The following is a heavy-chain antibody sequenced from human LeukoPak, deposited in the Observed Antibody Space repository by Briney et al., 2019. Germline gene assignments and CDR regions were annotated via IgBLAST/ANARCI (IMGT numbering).Heavy chain of an antibody. CDR1: GFTFSSYW. CDR2: IKQDGSEK. D-gene: IGHD3-22*01. V-gene: IGHV3-7*01. Sequence: GGSLRLSCAASGFTFSSYWMSWVRQAPGKGLEWVANIKQDGSEKYYVDSVKGRFTISRDNAKNSLYLQMNSLRAEDTAVYYCARDNYYDSSGYYYPEAFDIWGQGTMVTVSS. J-gene: IGHJ3*02. CDR3: ARDNYYDSSGYYYPEAFDI.